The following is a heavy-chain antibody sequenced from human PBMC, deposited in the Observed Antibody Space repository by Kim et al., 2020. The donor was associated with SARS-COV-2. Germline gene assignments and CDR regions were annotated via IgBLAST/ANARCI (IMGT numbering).Heavy chain of an antibody. CDR2: K. CDR3: ARISTPGRWDY. D-gene: IGHD3-10*01. J-gene: IGHJ4*02. V-gene: IGHV2-70*01. Sequence: KYYSTSLKTRLTISKDTSKNQVVLTMTNMDPVDTATYYCARISTPGRWDYWGQGTLVTVSS.